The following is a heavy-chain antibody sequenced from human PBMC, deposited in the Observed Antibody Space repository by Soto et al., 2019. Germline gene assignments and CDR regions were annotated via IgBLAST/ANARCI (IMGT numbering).Heavy chain of an antibody. Sequence: EVQLLESGGGLVQPGGSLRLSCAASGFTFSSYAMSWVRQAPGKGMEWVSAISGSGGSTYYADSVKGRFTISRDKSKHTLYLHMNSLRAEDTSVYYGAKDPFNDYDYIWGSAVWFFDYWGQGALVTVSS. CDR2: ISGSGGST. J-gene: IGHJ4*02. V-gene: IGHV3-23*01. D-gene: IGHD3-16*01. CDR1: GFTFSSYA. CDR3: AKDPFNDYDYIWGSAVWFFDY.